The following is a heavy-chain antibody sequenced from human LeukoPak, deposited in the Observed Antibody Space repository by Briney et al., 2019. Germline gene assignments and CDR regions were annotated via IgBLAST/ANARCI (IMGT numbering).Heavy chain of an antibody. CDR2: INPNSGGT. CDR1: GYTFTGYY. Sequence: ASVKVSCKASGYTFTGYYMHWVRQAPGQGLEWMGWINPNSGGTNYAQKFQGRVTMTRDTSISTAYMELSRLRSDDAAVYYCAREDTMTSYLSFDYWGQGTLVTVSS. V-gene: IGHV1-2*02. J-gene: IGHJ4*02. CDR3: AREDTMTSYLSFDY. D-gene: IGHD3-22*01.